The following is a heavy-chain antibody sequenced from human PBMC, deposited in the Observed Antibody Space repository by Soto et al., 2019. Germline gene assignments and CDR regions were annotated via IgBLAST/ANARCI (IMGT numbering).Heavy chain of an antibody. Sequence: EECLKIYAKGAGYTFTDYWIGRKSQLPGKGLEWMGNIYPGDSDTRYSPSFQGHVTITVAKSTNTAYLQWNTLRASDTAMYYCARHISKFRYFYYAMDVCRQVPTLPVS. D-gene: IGHD4-4*01. CDR1: GYTFTDYW. J-gene: IGHJ6*02. CDR2: IYPGDSDT. CDR3: ARHISKFRYFYYAMDV. V-gene: IGHV5-51*01.